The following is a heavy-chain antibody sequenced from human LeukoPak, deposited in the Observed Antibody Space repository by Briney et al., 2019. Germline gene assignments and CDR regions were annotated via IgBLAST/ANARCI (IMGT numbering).Heavy chain of an antibody. CDR3: ARGRYESTRLSAYYYYYMDV. CDR2: NYTSGST. CDR1: GGSISSYY. J-gene: IGHJ6*03. D-gene: IGHD1-14*01. V-gene: IGHV4-4*07. Sequence: SETLSLTCTVSGGSISSYYWSWIRQPAGKGLEWIGRNYTSGSTIYNPSLKSRVTMSVDTSKNQFSLKLSSVTAADTAVYYCARGRYESTRLSAYYYYYMDVWGKGTTVTVSS.